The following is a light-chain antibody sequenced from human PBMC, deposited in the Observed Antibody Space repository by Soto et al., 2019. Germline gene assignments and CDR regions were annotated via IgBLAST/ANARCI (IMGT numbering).Light chain of an antibody. J-gene: IGKJ4*01. Sequence: EIVLTQSPATLSLSPGXRATLSCRASQSVRSSLAWYQQKPGQAPRLLIYDASNRATGIPAGFSGSGSGTDFTLTISSLEPEDFAVYYCQQRSNSFSGGTKVDIK. CDR1: QSVRSS. V-gene: IGKV3-11*01. CDR2: DAS. CDR3: QQRSNS.